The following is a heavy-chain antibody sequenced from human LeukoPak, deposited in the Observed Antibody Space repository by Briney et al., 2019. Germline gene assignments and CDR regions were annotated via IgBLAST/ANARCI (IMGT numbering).Heavy chain of an antibody. Sequence: ASVKVSCKASGGTFSSYAISWVRQAPGQGLEWMGIINPSGGSTSYAQKFQGRVTMTRDTSTSTVYMEVSSLRSEDTAVYYCAREGSYGYVEGDWGQGTLVSVSS. CDR3: AREGSYGYVEGD. CDR2: INPSGGST. J-gene: IGHJ4*02. D-gene: IGHD5-18*01. V-gene: IGHV1-46*01. CDR1: GGTFSSYA.